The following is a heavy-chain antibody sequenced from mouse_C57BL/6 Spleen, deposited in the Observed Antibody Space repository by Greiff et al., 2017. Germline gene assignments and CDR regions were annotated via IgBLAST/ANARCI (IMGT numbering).Heavy chain of an antibody. CDR3: AKNPGRGYAMDD. CDR1: GFTFSDYG. CDR2: ISSGSSTI. Sequence: EVTLEESGGGLVKPGGSLKLSCAASGFTFSDYGMHWVRQAPEKGLEWVAYISSGSSTIYYAATVKGRFTISSDKAKHTLFLQMTRLRAEDTSLYYCAKNPGRGYAMDDWGQGTSVTVSS. V-gene: IGHV5-17*01. D-gene: IGHD3-3*01. J-gene: IGHJ4*01.